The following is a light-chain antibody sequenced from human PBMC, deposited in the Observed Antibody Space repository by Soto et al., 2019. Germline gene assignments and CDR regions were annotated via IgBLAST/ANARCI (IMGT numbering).Light chain of an antibody. V-gene: IGLV6-57*04. Sequence: NFMLTQPHSVSESPGKTVTISCTRSSGSIANNYVQWFQQRPGSAPTPVISEDNQRPSGVPDRFSGSIDSSSNSASLTISGLKTEDEADYYCQSYDSSNVVFGGGTQLTVL. CDR3: QSYDSSNVV. J-gene: IGLJ3*02. CDR2: EDN. CDR1: SGSIANNY.